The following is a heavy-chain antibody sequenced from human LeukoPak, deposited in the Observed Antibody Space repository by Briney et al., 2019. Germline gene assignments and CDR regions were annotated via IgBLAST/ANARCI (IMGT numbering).Heavy chain of an antibody. CDR2: IYPGDSNT. CDR1: GYSFTSHW. CDR3: ATLYNWNDGSFDY. V-gene: IGHV5-51*01. D-gene: IGHD1-20*01. Sequence: GESLKISCKGSGYSFTSHWIGWVRRMPGRGLESMGIIYPGDSNTRYSPSFQGQVTISADKSINTAYLQWSSLKASDTAMYYCATLYNWNDGSFDYWGQGTLVTVSS. J-gene: IGHJ4*02.